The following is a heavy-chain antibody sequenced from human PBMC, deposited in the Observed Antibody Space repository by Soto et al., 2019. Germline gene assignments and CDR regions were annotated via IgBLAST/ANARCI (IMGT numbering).Heavy chain of an antibody. CDR1: GGTFSSYA. D-gene: IGHD6-19*01. Sequence: GASVKVSCKASGGTFSSYAISWVRQAPGQGLDWMGGIIPIFGTANYAQKFQGRVTITADESTSTAYMELSSLRSEDTAVYYCASTLHVQWLVRVGYYGMDVWGQGTTVTVSS. CDR3: ASTLHVQWLVRVGYYGMDV. CDR2: IIPIFGTA. V-gene: IGHV1-69*13. J-gene: IGHJ6*02.